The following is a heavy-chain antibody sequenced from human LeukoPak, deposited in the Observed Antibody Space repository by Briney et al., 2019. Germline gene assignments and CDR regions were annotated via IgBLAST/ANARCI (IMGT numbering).Heavy chain of an antibody. CDR1: GGPISSGGYY. CDR3: ASLRRSYYYDSSGYTPFDY. Sequence: SETLSLTCTVSGGPISSGGYYWSWFRQHPGKGLEWIGYIYYSGSTYYNPSLKSRVTISVDTSKNQFSLKLSSVTAADTAVYYCASLRRSYYYDSSGYTPFDYWGQGTLVTVSS. CDR2: IYYSGST. V-gene: IGHV4-31*03. D-gene: IGHD3-22*01. J-gene: IGHJ4*02.